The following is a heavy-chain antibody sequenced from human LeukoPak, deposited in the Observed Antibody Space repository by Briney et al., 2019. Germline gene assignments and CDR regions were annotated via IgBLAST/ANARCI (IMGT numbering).Heavy chain of an antibody. CDR2: IYYSGST. D-gene: IGHD4-23*01. V-gene: IGHV4-59*01. CDR3: ARDYGGEPHKGAGYYYYMDV. J-gene: IGHJ6*03. Sequence: SETLSLTCTVSGGSISSYYWSWIRQPPGKGLEWIGYIYYSGSTNYNPSLRSRVTISVDTSKNQFSLKLSSVTAADTAVYYCARDYGGEPHKGAGYYYYMDVWGKGTTVTVSS. CDR1: GGSISSYY.